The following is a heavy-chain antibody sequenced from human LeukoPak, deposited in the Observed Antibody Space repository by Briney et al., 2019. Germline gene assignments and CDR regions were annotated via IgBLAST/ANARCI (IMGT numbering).Heavy chain of an antibody. CDR1: GFSVTNGW. D-gene: IGHD3-10*01. CDR3: TTATVVWGVSAY. J-gene: IGHJ4*02. Sequence: GGSLRLSCSASGFSVTNGWMSWVRQAPGKGLEWVGRIKDRTDGGTTAYAAPVKGGFTISREDSKNTVYLEMNSLKTEDTAVYLCTTATVVWGVSAYWGQGTLVTVSS. CDR2: IKDRTDGGTT. V-gene: IGHV3-15*01.